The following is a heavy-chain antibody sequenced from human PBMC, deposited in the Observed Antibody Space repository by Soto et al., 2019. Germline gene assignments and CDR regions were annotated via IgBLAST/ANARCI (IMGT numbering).Heavy chain of an antibody. J-gene: IGHJ4*02. CDR1: GFTFSSYG. D-gene: IGHD4-17*01. V-gene: IGHV3-30*18. CDR3: AKGKDYGDYFGY. CDR2: ISYDGSNK. Sequence: QPGGSLRLSCAASGFTFSSYGMHWVRQAPGKGLEWVAVISYDGSNKYYADSVKGRFTISRDNSKNTLYLQMNSLRAEDTAVYYCAKGKDYGDYFGYWGQGTLVTVS.